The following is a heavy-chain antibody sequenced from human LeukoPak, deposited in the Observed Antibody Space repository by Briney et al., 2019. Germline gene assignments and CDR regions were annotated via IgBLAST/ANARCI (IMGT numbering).Heavy chain of an antibody. J-gene: IGHJ6*02. D-gene: IGHD1-26*01. CDR3: ARDHSAYYYYYHGMDV. CDR2: ISAYNGNT. Sequence: ASVKVSCKASGYTFTSYGISWVRQAPGQGLEWMGWISAYNGNTNYAQKLQGRVTMTTDTSTSTAYMELRSLRSDDTAVYYCARDHSAYYYYYHGMDVWGQGTTVTVSS. CDR1: GYTFTSYG. V-gene: IGHV1-18*01.